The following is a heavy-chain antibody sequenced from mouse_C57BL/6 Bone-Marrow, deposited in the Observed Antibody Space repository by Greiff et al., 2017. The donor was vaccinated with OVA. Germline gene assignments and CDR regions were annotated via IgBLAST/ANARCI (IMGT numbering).Heavy chain of an antibody. V-gene: IGHV14-4*01. J-gene: IGHJ2*01. Sequence: EVQLQESGAELVRPGASVKLSCTASGFNIKDDYMHWVKQRPEQGLEWIGWIDPENGDTEYASKFQGKATITDDTSSNTAYLQLSSLTSEDTAVYYCATVVADYWGQGTTLTVAS. D-gene: IGHD1-1*01. CDR1: GFNIKDDY. CDR3: ATVVADY. CDR2: IDPENGDT.